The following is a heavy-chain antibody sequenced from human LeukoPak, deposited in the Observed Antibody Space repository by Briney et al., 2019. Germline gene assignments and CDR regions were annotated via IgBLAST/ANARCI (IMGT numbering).Heavy chain of an antibody. CDR1: GYTFSSYS. D-gene: IGHD3-22*01. CDR2: ISSGSSYI. Sequence: PGGPLRLSCAASGYTFSSYSMNWVRQAPGKGLEWVSFISSGSSYIYYGDSVKGRFTISRDNAKKSLYLQMNSLRAEDTAVYFCARSFYDSSDYPNFDYWGQGTLVTVSS. V-gene: IGHV3-21*01. J-gene: IGHJ4*02. CDR3: ARSFYDSSDYPNFDY.